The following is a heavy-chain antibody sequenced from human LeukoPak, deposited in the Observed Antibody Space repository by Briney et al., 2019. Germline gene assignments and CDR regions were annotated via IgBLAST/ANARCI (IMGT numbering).Heavy chain of an antibody. D-gene: IGHD3-3*01. CDR3: AAGGPYDFWSGYYTTSFDY. J-gene: IGHJ4*02. Sequence: ASVKVSCKASGGTFSSYAISWVRQAPGQGLEWMGRIIPILGIANYAQKFQGRVTITADKSTSTAYMELSSLRSEDTAVYYCAAGGPYDFWSGYYTTSFDYWGQGTLVTVSS. V-gene: IGHV1-69*04. CDR2: IIPILGIA. CDR1: GGTFSSYA.